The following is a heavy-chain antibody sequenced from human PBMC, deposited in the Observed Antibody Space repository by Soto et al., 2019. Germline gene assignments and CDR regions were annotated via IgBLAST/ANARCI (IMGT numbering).Heavy chain of an antibody. CDR3: ARGSEALAGTWYFDY. CDR2: INHRGST. CDR1: GGSISSYY. Sequence: PSETLSLTCTVSGGSISSYYWSWIRQPPGKGLEWIGDINHRGSTNYNPSLKNRVTISVDTSKNQFSLKLNSVTAADTAVYYCARGSEALAGTWYFDYWGQGTLVTVSS. D-gene: IGHD6-19*01. V-gene: IGHV4-59*12. J-gene: IGHJ4*02.